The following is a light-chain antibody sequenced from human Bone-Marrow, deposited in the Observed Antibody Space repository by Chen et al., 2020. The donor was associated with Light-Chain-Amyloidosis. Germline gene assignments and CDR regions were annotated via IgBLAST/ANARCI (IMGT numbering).Light chain of an antibody. CDR2: EDD. J-gene: IGLJ1*01. CDR3: RSYGTTYV. V-gene: IGLV2-14*02. Sequence: HSSLTQPASVSGSPGQSILLSCTETNNDVGNYNFVSWYQQQPGKAPRRVIYEDDKRPSEVPSRFAASKSGNTASLTICGLQPEDEADYYCRSYGTTYVFGSGTTVTVL. CDR1: NNDVGNYNF.